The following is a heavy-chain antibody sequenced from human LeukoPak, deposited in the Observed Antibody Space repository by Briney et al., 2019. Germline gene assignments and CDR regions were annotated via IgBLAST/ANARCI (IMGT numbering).Heavy chain of an antibody. CDR2: ISSGGDSI. CDR1: NFVFNDYY. V-gene: IGHV3-11*01. J-gene: IGHJ5*02. CDR3: AREMDGEYGSGTFYDL. Sequence: GGSLRLSCAASNFVFNDYYMSWVRQAPGKGLQWVSYISSGGDSIYYADSVRGRFTISRDNAKNSLYLQMNSLRADDTAVYYCAREMDGEYGSGTFYDLWGQGNMVTVSS. D-gene: IGHD3-10*01.